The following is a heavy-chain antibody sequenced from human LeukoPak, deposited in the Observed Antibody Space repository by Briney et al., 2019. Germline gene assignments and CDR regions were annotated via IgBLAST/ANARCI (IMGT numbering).Heavy chain of an antibody. CDR1: GFTFASYG. J-gene: IGHJ3*01. Sequence: PGGSLRLSCAASGFTFASYGMSWVRQAPGKGLEWVSFITTNGGRTSYADSVEGRFTISRDNPRNTLYMQMNSLRDEDTAVYYCAKDESRGYAVTTPSVAFDFWGQGTMVTVSS. D-gene: IGHD4-17*01. CDR2: ITTNGGRT. CDR3: AKDESRGYAVTTPSVAFDF. V-gene: IGHV3-23*01.